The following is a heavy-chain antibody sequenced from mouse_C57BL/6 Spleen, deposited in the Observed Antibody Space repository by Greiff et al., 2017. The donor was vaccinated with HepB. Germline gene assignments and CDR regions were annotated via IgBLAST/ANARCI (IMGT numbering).Heavy chain of an antibody. Sequence: EVQLQQSGPELVKPGASVKISCKASGYTFTDYYMNWVKQSHGKSLEWIGDINPNNGGTSYNQKFKGKATLTVDKSSSTAYMELRSLTSEDSAVYYCARGGDYESFAYWGQGTTLTVSS. D-gene: IGHD2-4*01. J-gene: IGHJ2*01. CDR1: GYTFTDYY. CDR2: INPNNGGT. V-gene: IGHV1-26*01. CDR3: ARGGDYESFAY.